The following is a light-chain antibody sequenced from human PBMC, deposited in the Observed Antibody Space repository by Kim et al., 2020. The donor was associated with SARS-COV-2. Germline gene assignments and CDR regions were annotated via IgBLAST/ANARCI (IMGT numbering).Light chain of an antibody. V-gene: IGKV1-39*01. J-gene: IGKJ1*01. CDR2: AAS. CDR3: QQSYSTPRT. CDR1: QNIDNF. Sequence: DIQMTQSPSSLCASVGDRVTITCRASQNIDNFLNWYHQRPGKAPNLLIYAASSLQSGVPSRCCGSGSGTDFTLTIGSLQPEDFATYYCQQSYSTPRTFGQGTKVDIK.